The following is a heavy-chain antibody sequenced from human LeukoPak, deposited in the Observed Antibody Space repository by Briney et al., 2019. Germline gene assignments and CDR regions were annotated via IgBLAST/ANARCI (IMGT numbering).Heavy chain of an antibody. Sequence: SETLSLTCAVYGGSFSGYYWSWIRQPPGKGLEWIGEINHSGSTNYNPSLKSRATISVDTSKNQFSLKLSSVTAADTAVYYCASPALSVAAAGTDYWGQGTLVTVSS. D-gene: IGHD6-13*01. J-gene: IGHJ4*02. CDR3: ASPALSVAAAGTDY. CDR1: GGSFSGYY. V-gene: IGHV4-34*01. CDR2: INHSGST.